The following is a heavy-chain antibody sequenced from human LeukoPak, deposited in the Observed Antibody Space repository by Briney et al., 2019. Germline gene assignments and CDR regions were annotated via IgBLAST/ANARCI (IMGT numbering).Heavy chain of an antibody. V-gene: IGHV4-59*01. D-gene: IGHD1-26*01. CDR1: GGSFSGYY. J-gene: IGHJ4*02. CDR3: ATSGSYGRGDY. CDR2: IYYSGST. Sequence: PSETLSLTCAVYGGSFSGYYWSWIRQPPGKGLEWIGYIYYSGSTNYNPSLKSRVTISVDTSKNQFSLKLSSVTAADTAVYYCATSGSYGRGDYWGQGTLVTVSS.